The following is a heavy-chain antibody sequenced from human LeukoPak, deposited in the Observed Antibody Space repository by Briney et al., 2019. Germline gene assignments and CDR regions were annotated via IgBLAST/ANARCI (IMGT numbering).Heavy chain of an antibody. D-gene: IGHD2-2*01. CDR1: GFTFSGSA. Sequence: GGSLRLSCAASGFTFSGSAMHWVRQASGKGLEWVGRIRSKANSYATAYAASVKGRFTISRDDSKNTAYLQMNSLKTGDTAVYYCTRTEPEDIVVVPAAYHDAFDIWGQGTMVTVSS. J-gene: IGHJ3*02. V-gene: IGHV3-73*01. CDR3: TRTEPEDIVVVPAAYHDAFDI. CDR2: IRSKANSYAT.